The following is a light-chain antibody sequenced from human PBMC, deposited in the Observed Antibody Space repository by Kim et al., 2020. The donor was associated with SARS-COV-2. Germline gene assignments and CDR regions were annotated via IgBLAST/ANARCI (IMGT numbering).Light chain of an antibody. CDR3: QQYETYWT. CDR2: KAS. J-gene: IGKJ1*01. Sequence: DIQMTQSPSALSASIGDRVTITCRASQNIDNWLAWYQQIPGKAPKLLIYKASRLHSGVPSRFSGSGSGTEFTLTISSLQPDDFGIYFCQQYETYWTFGLGTKVDIK. CDR1: QNIDNW. V-gene: IGKV1-5*03.